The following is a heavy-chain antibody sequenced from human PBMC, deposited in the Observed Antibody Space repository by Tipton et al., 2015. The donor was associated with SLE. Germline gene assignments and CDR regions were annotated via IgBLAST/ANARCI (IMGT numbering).Heavy chain of an antibody. J-gene: IGHJ4*02. D-gene: IGHD3-10*01. CDR2: IYYSGST. V-gene: IGHV4-34*01. Sequence: TLSLTCAVYGGSFSGYYWSWIRQPPGKGLEWIGSIYYSGSTYYNPSLKSRVTISVDTSKNQFSLKLSSVTAADTAVYYCAREEGRGPFDYWCQGTLVTVSS. CDR1: GGSFSGYY. CDR3: AREEGRGPFDY.